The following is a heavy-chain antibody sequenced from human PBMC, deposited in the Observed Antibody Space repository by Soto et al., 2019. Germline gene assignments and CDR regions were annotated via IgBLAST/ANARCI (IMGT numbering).Heavy chain of an antibody. V-gene: IGHV3-30-3*01. D-gene: IGHD5-12*01. CDR3: ATSEDGYNYFDY. Sequence: PGGSLRLSCAASGFTFSSYAMHWVRQAPGKGLEWVAVISYDGSNKYYADSVKGRFTISRDNSKNTLYLQMNSLRAEDTAVYYCATSEDGYNYFDYWGQGTLVTVSS. J-gene: IGHJ4*02. CDR2: ISYDGSNK. CDR1: GFTFSSYA.